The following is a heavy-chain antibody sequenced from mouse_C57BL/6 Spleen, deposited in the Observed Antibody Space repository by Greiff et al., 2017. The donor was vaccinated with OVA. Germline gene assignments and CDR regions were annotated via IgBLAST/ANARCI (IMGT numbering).Heavy chain of an antibody. Sequence: DVHLMESGGGLVKPGGSLKLSCAASGFTFSDYGMHWVRQAPEKGLEWVAYISSGSSTIYYADTVKGRFTISRDNAKNTLFLQMTSLRSEDTAMYYCAIYSNYSYFDYWGQGTTLTVSS. CDR1: GFTFSDYG. CDR2: ISSGSSTI. J-gene: IGHJ2*01. CDR3: AIYSNYSYFDY. V-gene: IGHV5-17*01. D-gene: IGHD2-5*01.